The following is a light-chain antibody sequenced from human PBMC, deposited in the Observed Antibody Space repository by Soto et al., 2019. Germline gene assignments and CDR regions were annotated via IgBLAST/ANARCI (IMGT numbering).Light chain of an antibody. CDR3: QQYNNWPPDYT. CDR2: DGS. V-gene: IGKV3-15*01. J-gene: IGKJ2*01. Sequence: ETVMTQSPATLSVSPGERVTLSCRASQSINSNLAWYQQRPGQAPRVLIYDGSTRATAVPARFSGSGSGTEFTLTISSLQSEDFAVYYCQQYNNWPPDYTFGQGTKLEIK. CDR1: QSINSN.